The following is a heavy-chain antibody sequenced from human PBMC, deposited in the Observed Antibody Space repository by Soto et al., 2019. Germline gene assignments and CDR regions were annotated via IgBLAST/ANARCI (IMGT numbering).Heavy chain of an antibody. CDR1: GYSFTSYW. CDR3: ARSGSDFWRSDYYYYYYGMAV. V-gene: IGHV5-51*01. Sequence: PGESLKLSCKGSGYSFTSYWIGWVPDMPGKGLEWMGIISPGDSDTRYSPSFQGQVTISADRSISTAYLQWSSLKASDTAMYYCARSGSDFWRSDYYYYYYGMAVWGQGTTVTVSS. D-gene: IGHD3-3*01. CDR2: ISPGDSDT. J-gene: IGHJ6*02.